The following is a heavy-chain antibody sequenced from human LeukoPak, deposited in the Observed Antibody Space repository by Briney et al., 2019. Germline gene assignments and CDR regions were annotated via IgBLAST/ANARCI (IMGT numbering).Heavy chain of an antibody. J-gene: IGHJ5*02. CDR3: AKDLWKDYGGNWFDP. CDR2: ISGSGGST. Sequence: GGSLRLSCAASGFTFSSYAMSWVRQAPGKGLEWVSAISGSGGSTYYADSVKGRFTISRDNSKNTLYLQMNSLRAEDTAVYYCAKDLWKDYGGNWFDPWGQGTLVTVSS. CDR1: GFTFSSYA. V-gene: IGHV3-23*01. D-gene: IGHD4-23*01.